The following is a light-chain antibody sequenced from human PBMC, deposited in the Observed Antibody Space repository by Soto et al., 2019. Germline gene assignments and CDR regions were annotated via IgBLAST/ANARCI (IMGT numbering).Light chain of an antibody. Sequence: QSALTQPPSASGSPGQSVTISCTGTSSDVGRYNFVSWYQQHPGKAPQLIIYEVTKRPSGVPERLSGSKSGNTASLTVSGLQAEDEADYYCSSYAATNNYVFGSGTKVTVL. CDR2: EVT. V-gene: IGLV2-8*01. J-gene: IGLJ1*01. CDR1: SSDVGRYNF. CDR3: SSYAATNNYV.